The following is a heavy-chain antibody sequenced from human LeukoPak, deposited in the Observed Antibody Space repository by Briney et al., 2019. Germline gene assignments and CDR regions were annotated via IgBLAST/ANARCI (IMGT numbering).Heavy chain of an antibody. CDR1: GGSISSSSYY. J-gene: IGHJ3*02. D-gene: IGHD6-6*01. CDR3: ARGGKYSSSRAFDI. CDR2: IYYSGST. V-gene: IGHV4-39*07. Sequence: PSETLSLTCTVSGGSISSSSYYWGWIRQPPGKGLEWIGSIYYSGSTYYNPSLKSRVTISVDTSKNQFSLKLSSVTAADTAVYYCARGGKYSSSRAFDIWGQGTMVTVSS.